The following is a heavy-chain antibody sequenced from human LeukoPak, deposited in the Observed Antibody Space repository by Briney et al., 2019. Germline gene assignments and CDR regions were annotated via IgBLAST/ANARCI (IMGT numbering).Heavy chain of an antibody. Sequence: ASVTVSFKASGGTFSSYAISWVRQAPGQGLEWMGGIIPIFGTANYAQKFQGRVTITTDESTSTAYMELSSLRSEDTAVYYCARVSGGGYSSSWYYFDYWGQGTLVTVSS. CDR2: IIPIFGTA. D-gene: IGHD6-13*01. V-gene: IGHV1-69*05. CDR3: ARVSGGGYSSSWYYFDY. J-gene: IGHJ4*02. CDR1: GGTFSSYA.